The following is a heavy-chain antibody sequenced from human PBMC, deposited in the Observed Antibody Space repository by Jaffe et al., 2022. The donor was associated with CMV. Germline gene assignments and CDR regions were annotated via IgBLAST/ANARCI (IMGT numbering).Heavy chain of an antibody. V-gene: IGHV3-49*04. D-gene: IGHD2-15*01. CDR1: GFTFGDYA. CDR3: NNHCSGGSCYSGEPVYYYYYMDV. J-gene: IGHJ6*03. CDR2: IRSKAYGGTT. Sequence: EVQLVESGGGLVQPGRSLRLSCTASGFTFGDYAMSWVRQAPGKGLEWVGFIRSKAYGGTTEYAASVKGRFTISRDDSKSIAYLQMNSLKTEDTAVYYCNNHCSGGSCYSGEPVYYYYYMDVWGKGTTVTVSS.